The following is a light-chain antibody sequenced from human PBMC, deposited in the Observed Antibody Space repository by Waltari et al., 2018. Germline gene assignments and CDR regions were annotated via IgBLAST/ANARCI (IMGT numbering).Light chain of an antibody. Sequence: DRVTITCRASQSISSYLNWYQQKPGKAPKLLIYAASSLQSGVPSRFSGSGSVTDFTLTISSLQPEDFATYYCQQSYSTPQFTFGPGTKVDIK. V-gene: IGKV1-39*01. CDR1: QSISSY. CDR3: QQSYSTPQFT. J-gene: IGKJ3*01. CDR2: AAS.